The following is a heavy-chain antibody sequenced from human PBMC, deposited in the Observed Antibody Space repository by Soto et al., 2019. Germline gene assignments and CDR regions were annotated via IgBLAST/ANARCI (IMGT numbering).Heavy chain of an antibody. Sequence: PSETLSLTCTVSGGSISSDSYYWGWIRQSPEKGLEWIASISYSGSTYYNPTLKSRLIISVDTSKSQLSLKLSSVTAADTAVYYCARVGWTTNWFDPWGQGTLVTVSS. CDR1: GGSISSDSYY. D-gene: IGHD6-19*01. J-gene: IGHJ5*02. V-gene: IGHV4-39*07. CDR2: ISYSGST. CDR3: ARVGWTTNWFDP.